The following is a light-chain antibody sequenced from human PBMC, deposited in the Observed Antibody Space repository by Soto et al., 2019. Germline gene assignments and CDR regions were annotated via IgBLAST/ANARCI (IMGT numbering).Light chain of an antibody. J-gene: IGKJ1*01. CDR1: QSLSNY. CDR3: QQRSIWPWT. CDR2: DAS. V-gene: IGKV3-11*01. Sequence: EIVLTQSPGTLSLSPGERATLSCRASQSLSNYLAWYQQKPGQAPRLLIYDASHRATGIPARFSGSGSGTDFTLTISSLEPEDFAVYYCQQRSIWPWTFGQGTKVDIK.